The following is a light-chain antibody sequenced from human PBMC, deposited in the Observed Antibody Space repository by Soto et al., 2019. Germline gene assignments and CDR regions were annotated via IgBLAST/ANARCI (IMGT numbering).Light chain of an antibody. J-gene: IGKJ2*01. CDR1: QSLVYADGNTY. Sequence: DVVMTQSPLSLPVTLGQSASISCTSSQSLVYADGNTYLNWLQQRPGQSPRRLIYKVFNRDSGVPDRFCGSASGREFTLTISRVEAEDIGVYYCMQTAHWPYTFGRGAKGDIK. V-gene: IGKV2-30*01. CDR2: KVF. CDR3: MQTAHWPYT.